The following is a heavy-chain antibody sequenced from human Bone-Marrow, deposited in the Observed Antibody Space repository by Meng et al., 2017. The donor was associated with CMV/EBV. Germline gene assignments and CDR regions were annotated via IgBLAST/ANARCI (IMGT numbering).Heavy chain of an antibody. Sequence: GYSFTSYWIGWVRQLPGKCLEWMGIIYPGDSDTRYSPSFQGQVTISAGKSISTAYLQWSSLKASDTAMYYCARNYYDGSGYYYLFDYWGQGTLVTVSS. J-gene: IGHJ4*02. D-gene: IGHD3-22*01. V-gene: IGHV5-51*01. CDR1: GYSFTSYW. CDR2: IYPGDSDT. CDR3: ARNYYDGSGYYYLFDY.